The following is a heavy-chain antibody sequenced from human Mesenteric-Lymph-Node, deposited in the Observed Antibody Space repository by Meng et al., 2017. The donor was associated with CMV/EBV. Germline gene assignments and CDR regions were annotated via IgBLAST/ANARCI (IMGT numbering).Heavy chain of an antibody. CDR2: IKQDGSEK. D-gene: IGHD2-2*01. V-gene: IGHV3-7*01. CDR1: GFTFSSYW. J-gene: IGHJ4*02. CDR3: ANLGHCSSTSCY. Sequence: GESLKISCAASGFTFSSYWMSWVRQAPGKGLEWVANIKQDGSEKYYVDSVKGRFTISRDNAKNSLYLQMNSLRAEDTAVYYCANLGHCSSTSCYWGQGTLVPSPQ.